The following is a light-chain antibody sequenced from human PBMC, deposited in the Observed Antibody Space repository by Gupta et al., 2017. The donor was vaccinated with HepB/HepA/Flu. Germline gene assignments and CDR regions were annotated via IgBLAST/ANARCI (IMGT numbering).Light chain of an antibody. Sequence: DIVMTQSPLSLPVTPGEPASISCRSSQSLLHSNGYNYLDWYLQKPGQSPQLLIYLGSNRASEVPDRFSGSGSGTDFTLKISRVEAEDVGAYYCMQALQTPWTFGQGTKVEIK. CDR3: MQALQTPWT. CDR2: LGS. V-gene: IGKV2-28*01. CDR1: QSLLHSNGYNY. J-gene: IGKJ1*01.